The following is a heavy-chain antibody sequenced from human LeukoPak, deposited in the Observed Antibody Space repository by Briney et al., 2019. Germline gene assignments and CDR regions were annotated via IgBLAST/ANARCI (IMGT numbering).Heavy chain of an antibody. CDR1: GGSISSYY. CDR2: MYYSGSA. CDR3: ARHEGPGSHPIDY. D-gene: IGHD3-10*01. J-gene: IGHJ4*02. V-gene: IGHV4-59*08. Sequence: SETLSLTCTVSGGSISSYYWSWIRQPPGKGLEWIGYMYYSGSANYNPALKSRGNISVDRSNNQFSLKLSSVTAADTAVYYCARHEGPGSHPIDYWGQGTLVTVST.